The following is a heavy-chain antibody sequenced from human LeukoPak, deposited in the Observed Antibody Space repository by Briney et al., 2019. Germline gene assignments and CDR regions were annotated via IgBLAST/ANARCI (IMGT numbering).Heavy chain of an antibody. CDR3: AGIDGYNAPLGY. CDR2: INPNSGGT. J-gene: IGHJ4*02. D-gene: IGHD5-24*01. CDR1: GYTFTGYY. Sequence: GASVKVSCKASGYTFTGYYMHWVRQAPGQGLEWMGRINPNSGGTNYAQKFQGRVTMTRDTSISTAYMELSRLRSDDTAVYYCAGIDGYNAPLGYWGQGTLVTVSS. V-gene: IGHV1-2*06.